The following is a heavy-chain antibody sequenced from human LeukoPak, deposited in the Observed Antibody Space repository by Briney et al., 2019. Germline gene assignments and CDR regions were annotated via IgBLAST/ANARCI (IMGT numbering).Heavy chain of an antibody. V-gene: IGHV3-66*01. D-gene: IGHD2-8*01. CDR1: GFTVSTAL. CDR2: IYDDGRT. J-gene: IGHJ3*02. CDR3: ASLGVSDLRGAFDI. Sequence: GGSLRLSCTVSGFTVSTALMDWVRQAPGKGLEWVSLIYDDGRTVYADSVRGRFTISRDTSKNMVYLQMNSLRAEDTAVYYCASLGVSDLRGAFDIWGQGTMVTVSS.